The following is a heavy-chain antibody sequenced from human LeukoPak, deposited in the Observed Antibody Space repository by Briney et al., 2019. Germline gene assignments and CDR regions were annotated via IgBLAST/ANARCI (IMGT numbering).Heavy chain of an antibody. CDR1: GYTFTSYY. V-gene: IGHV1-46*01. CDR2: INPSGGST. D-gene: IGHD3-10*01. Sequence: ASVKVSCKASGYTFTSYYMHWVRQAPGQGLEWMGIINPSGGSTSYTQKFQGRVTMTRDMSTSTVYMELRSLRSDDTAVYYCARSMVRGVIGVVSDFGYWGQGTLVTVSS. CDR3: ARSMVRGVIGVVSDFGY. J-gene: IGHJ4*02.